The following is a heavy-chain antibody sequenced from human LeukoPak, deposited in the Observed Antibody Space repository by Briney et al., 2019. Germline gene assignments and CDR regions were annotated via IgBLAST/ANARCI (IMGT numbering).Heavy chain of an antibody. D-gene: IGHD4-23*01. V-gene: IGHV3-30-3*01. CDR2: IRSDGTTK. Sequence: PGGSLRLSCAASRFTFSRYDMHWVRQAPGKGLEWVAIIRSDGTTKDYADSVKGRFTISRDSSKDTLYIQMNSLRPEDTAVYYCVLGHYGGLFDNWGQGTLVTVSS. CDR1: RFTFSRYD. J-gene: IGHJ4*02. CDR3: VLGHYGGLFDN.